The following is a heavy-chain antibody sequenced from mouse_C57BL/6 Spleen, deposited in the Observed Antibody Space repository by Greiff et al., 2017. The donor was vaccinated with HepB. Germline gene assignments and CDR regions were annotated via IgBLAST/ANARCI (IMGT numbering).Heavy chain of an antibody. CDR1: GYTFPSYW. J-gene: IGHJ4*01. Sequence: QVQLQQSGAELAKPGASVKLSCKASGYTFPSYWMHWVKQRPGQGLEWIGYINPSSGYTKYNQKFKDKATLTADKSSSTAYMQLSSLTYEDSAVYYSARESPYDYDRVYYAMDDRGQGTSVTVSS. CDR3: ARESPYDYDRVYYAMDD. D-gene: IGHD2-4*01. V-gene: IGHV1-7*01. CDR2: INPSSGYT.